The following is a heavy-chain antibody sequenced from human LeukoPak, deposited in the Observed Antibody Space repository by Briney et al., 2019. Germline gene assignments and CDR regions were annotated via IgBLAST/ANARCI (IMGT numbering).Heavy chain of an antibody. Sequence: SETLSLTCTVSGGSISSSSYYWGWIRQPPGKGLEWIGSIYYTGSTYYNPSLKSRVTISVDTSKNQFSLKLSSVPAADTAVYYCARIAAAGPGVEYYYGMDVWGQGTTVTVSS. CDR3: ARIAAAGPGVEYYYGMDV. V-gene: IGHV4-39*01. CDR1: GGSISSSSYY. CDR2: IYYTGST. J-gene: IGHJ6*02. D-gene: IGHD6-13*01.